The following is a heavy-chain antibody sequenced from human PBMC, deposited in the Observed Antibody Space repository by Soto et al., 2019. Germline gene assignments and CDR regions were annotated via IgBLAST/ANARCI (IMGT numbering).Heavy chain of an antibody. CDR1: GASVAGGSYY. J-gene: IGHJ5*02. D-gene: IGHD5-12*01. Sequence: NPSETLSLTCSVSGASVAGGSYYWSWVRQPPGKGLEWIGYIPSRGRPFYNPSLTSRGTISADTSKNQLSLQLTSVTAADTAAYYCARDTYSGYDFGLWGQGTLVTVSS. CDR2: IPSRGRP. CDR3: ARDTYSGYDFGL. V-gene: IGHV4-30-4*01.